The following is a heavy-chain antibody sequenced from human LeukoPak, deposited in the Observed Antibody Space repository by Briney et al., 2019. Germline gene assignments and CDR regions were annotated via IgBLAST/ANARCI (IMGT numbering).Heavy chain of an antibody. D-gene: IGHD3-10*01. V-gene: IGHV4-34*01. CDR1: GGSFSGYY. Sequence: SETLSLTCAVYGGSFSGYYWSWIPQPPGKGLEWIGEINHSGSTNYNPSLKSRVTISVDTSKSQFSLKLSSVTAADTAVYYCASRGGSLDYYGSGSYYSYYSGQGTLVTVSS. CDR3: ASRGGSLDYYGSGSYYSYY. CDR2: INHSGST. J-gene: IGHJ4*02.